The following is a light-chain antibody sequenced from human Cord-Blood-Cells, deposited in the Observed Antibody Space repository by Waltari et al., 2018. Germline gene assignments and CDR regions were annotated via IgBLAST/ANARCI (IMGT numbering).Light chain of an antibody. V-gene: IGKV1D-8*01. Sequence: VICMTQSPSLLSASTGDRVTISCRISQGISSYLAWYQQKPGKAPELLIYAASTLQSGVPSRFSGSGSGTDFTLTISCLQSEDFATYYCQQYYSFPPTFGQGTKVEIK. CDR1: QGISSY. J-gene: IGKJ1*01. CDR3: QQYYSFPPT. CDR2: AAS.